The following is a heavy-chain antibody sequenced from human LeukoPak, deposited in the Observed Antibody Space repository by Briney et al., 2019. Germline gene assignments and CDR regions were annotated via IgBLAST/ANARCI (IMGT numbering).Heavy chain of an antibody. CDR2: INHSGST. Sequence: SETLSLTCAVYGGSFSGYYWSWIRQPPGKGLEWIGEINHSGSTNYNPSLKSRVTISVDTYKNQFSLKLSSVTAADTAVYYCARDVVTDYYWWFDPWGQGTLVTVSS. V-gene: IGHV4-34*01. CDR1: GGSFSGYY. D-gene: IGHD3-9*01. J-gene: IGHJ5*02. CDR3: ARDVVTDYYWWFDP.